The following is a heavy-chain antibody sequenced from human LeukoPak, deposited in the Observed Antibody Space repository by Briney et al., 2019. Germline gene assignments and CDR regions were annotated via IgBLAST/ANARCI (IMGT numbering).Heavy chain of an antibody. D-gene: IGHD1-26*01. Sequence: PGGSLRLSCAASGFTFSSYAMHRVRQAPGKGLEWVAVISYDGRNKYYADSVKGRFTISRDNSKNTLYLQMNSLRVEDSAEYYCARDHSTTGTYQADYWGQGTLVTVSS. CDR1: GFTFSSYA. CDR3: ARDHSTTGTYQADY. V-gene: IGHV3-30*04. J-gene: IGHJ4*02. CDR2: ISYDGRNK.